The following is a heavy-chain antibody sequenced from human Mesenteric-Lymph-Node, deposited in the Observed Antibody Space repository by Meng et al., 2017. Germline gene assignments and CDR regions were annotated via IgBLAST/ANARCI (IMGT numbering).Heavy chain of an antibody. J-gene: IGHJ5*02. D-gene: IGHD5-12*01. CDR1: GYTFTSYF. V-gene: IGHV1-46*01. CDR3: ARDPGGRAHPTWINLVPVFDP. CDR2: INPTCGTT. Sequence: ASVKVSCKASGYTFTSYFMNWARQAPGQGLEWMGIINPTCGTTSYAPRFQGRVTMTRDTSTSTVYMDLINLTSEDTAVYYCARDPGGRAHPTWINLVPVFDPWGQGTLVTVSS.